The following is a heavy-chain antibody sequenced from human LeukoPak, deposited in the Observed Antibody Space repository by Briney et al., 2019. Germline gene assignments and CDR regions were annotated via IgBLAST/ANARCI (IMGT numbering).Heavy chain of an antibody. J-gene: IGHJ3*02. CDR2: IYTSGST. CDR3: ARHLDPTDAFDI. CDR1: GGSISSGSYY. V-gene: IGHV4-61*02. D-gene: IGHD2-2*03. Sequence: SQTLSLTCTVSGGSISSGSYYWSWIRQPAGKGLEWIGRIYTSGSTNYNPSLKSRVTISVDTSKNQFSLKLSSVTAADTAVYYCARHLDPTDAFDIWGQGTMVTVSS.